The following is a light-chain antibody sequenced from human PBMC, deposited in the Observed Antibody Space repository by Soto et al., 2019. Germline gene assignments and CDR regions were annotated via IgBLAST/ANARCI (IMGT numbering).Light chain of an antibody. J-gene: IGKJ1*01. CDR1: QSVSSSY. V-gene: IGKV3-20*01. Sequence: EIVLTQSPGTLSLSPGERATLSCRASQSVSSSYLAWYQQKPGQAPRLLIYGASSRATGIPDRFSGSGSGTDVALTISILEPEEFAVYYCQQYGSSPWTFGQGTKVEIK. CDR2: GAS. CDR3: QQYGSSPWT.